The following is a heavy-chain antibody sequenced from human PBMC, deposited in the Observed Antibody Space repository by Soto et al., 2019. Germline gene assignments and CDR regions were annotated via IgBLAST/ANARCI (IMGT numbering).Heavy chain of an antibody. CDR2: LSSSGGST. CDR1: GFAFSSYA. D-gene: IGHD6-6*01. V-gene: IGHV3-23*01. CDR3: ARGMAAGVYYSFDY. J-gene: IGHJ4*02. Sequence: PGGSLSLSCAASGFAFSSYAMSWVRQAPGKGLEWVSALSSSGGSTNYADSVKGRFTISRDNSKITLYLQMSSLRVEDTAVYYCARGMAAGVYYSFDYWGQGTPVTVSS.